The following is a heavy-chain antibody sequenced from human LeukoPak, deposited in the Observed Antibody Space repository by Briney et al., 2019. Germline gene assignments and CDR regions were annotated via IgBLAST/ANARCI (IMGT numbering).Heavy chain of an antibody. CDR1: GFTFSSYG. V-gene: IGHV3-30*03. Sequence: GGSLRLSCAASGFTFSSYGMHWVRQAPGKGLEWVAVISYDGSNKYYADSVKGRFTISRDNAKNSLYLQMNSLRAEDTAVYYCARDIQQWLESHLFDYWGQGTLVTVSS. CDR2: ISYDGSNK. J-gene: IGHJ4*02. CDR3: ARDIQQWLESHLFDY. D-gene: IGHD5-18*01.